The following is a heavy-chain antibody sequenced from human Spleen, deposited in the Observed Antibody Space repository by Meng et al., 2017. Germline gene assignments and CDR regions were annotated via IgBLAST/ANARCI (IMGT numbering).Heavy chain of an antibody. CDR2: ITPIFGTA. V-gene: IGHV1-69*13. Sequence: SVKVSCKASGGTFSSYAISWVRQAPGQGLEWMGGITPIFGTANYAQKFQGRVTITADESTSTAYMGLSSLRSEDTAVYYCARGKAAAGELGDAFDIWGQGKRVT. CDR1: GGTFSSYA. CDR3: ARGKAAAGELGDAFDI. J-gene: IGHJ3*02. D-gene: IGHD6-13*01.